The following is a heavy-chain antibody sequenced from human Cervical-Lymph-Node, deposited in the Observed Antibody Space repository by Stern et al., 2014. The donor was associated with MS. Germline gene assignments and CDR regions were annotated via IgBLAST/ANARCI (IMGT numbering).Heavy chain of an antibody. CDR2: ISPNSGGT. V-gene: IGHV1-2*06. J-gene: IGHJ4*02. Sequence: QVQLVQSGAEVKKPGASVKVSCKSSGYTFTDYYMHWVRQASGQGLEWMGRISPNSGGTNYAQKFQGRVTMTRDTSISTAYMELSRLRSDDTAVYYCASATYSSTRSHFEFWGQGTLVTVSS. CDR3: ASATYSSTRSHFEF. CDR1: GYTFTDYY. D-gene: IGHD6-13*01.